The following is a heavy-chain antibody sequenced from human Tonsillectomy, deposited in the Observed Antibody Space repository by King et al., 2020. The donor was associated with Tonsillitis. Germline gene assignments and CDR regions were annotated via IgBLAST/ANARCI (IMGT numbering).Heavy chain of an antibody. CDR1: GFTFSSYG. D-gene: IGHD4-17*01. CDR3: SKDEDPRLGDSHFYY. J-gene: IGHJ4*02. Sequence: VQLVESGGGVVQPGGSLRLSCAASGFTFSSYGMHWVRQAPGKGLEWVAFIRYDGSNKYYADSVKGRFTISRENSKNTLCLQMNSQRAEDTALYYCSKDEDPRLGDSHFYYWGQGTLVTVSP. CDR2: IRYDGSNK. V-gene: IGHV3-30*02.